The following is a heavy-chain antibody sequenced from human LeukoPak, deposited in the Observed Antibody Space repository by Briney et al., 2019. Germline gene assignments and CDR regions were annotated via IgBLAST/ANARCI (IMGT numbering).Heavy chain of an antibody. D-gene: IGHD1-14*01. CDR2: IIPILGIA. J-gene: IGHJ3*02. CDR3: ASWPGGNDAFDI. V-gene: IGHV1-69*02. CDR1: GGTFSSYT. Sequence: SVKVSCKASGGTFSSYTISWVRQAPGQGLEWMGRIIPILGIANYAQKFQGRVTITADKSTSTAYMELSSLRSEDTAVYYCASWPGGNDAFDIWGQGTMVTVSS.